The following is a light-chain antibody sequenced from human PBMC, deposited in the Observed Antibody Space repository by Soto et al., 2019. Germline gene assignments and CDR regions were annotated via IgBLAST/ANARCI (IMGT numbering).Light chain of an antibody. Sequence: DLQMTQSPSSLSASVGDRVTITCRASQGISNYLACYQQKPGKVPKLLIYAASTLQSGVPSRFSGSGSETEFTLTITRLLPEDVATYYCQKYNSDPLTFGGGTKVEIK. CDR3: QKYNSDPLT. CDR1: QGISNY. CDR2: AAS. V-gene: IGKV1-27*01. J-gene: IGKJ4*01.